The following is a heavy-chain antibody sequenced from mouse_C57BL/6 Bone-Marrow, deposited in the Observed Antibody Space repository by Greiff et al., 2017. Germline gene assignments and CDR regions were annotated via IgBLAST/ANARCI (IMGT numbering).Heavy chain of an antibody. V-gene: IGHV1-55*01. CDR3: ARYYYGSSAWFAY. J-gene: IGHJ3*01. Sequence: QVQLQQPGAELVKPGASVKMSCKASGYTFTSYWITWVKQRPGQGLEWIGDLYPGSGSTNYNEKFKSKATLTVDTSSSTAYMQLSSLTSEDSAVSFCARYYYGSSAWFAYWGQGTLVTVSA. CDR2: LYPGSGST. CDR1: GYTFTSYW. D-gene: IGHD1-1*01.